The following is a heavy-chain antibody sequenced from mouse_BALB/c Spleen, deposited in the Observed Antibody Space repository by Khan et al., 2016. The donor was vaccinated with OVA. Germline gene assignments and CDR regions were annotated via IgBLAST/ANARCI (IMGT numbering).Heavy chain of an antibody. V-gene: IGHV5-6-5*01. J-gene: IGHJ3*01. CDR1: GFTFSNYA. CDR3: ARDYWFTY. Sequence: EVQLVESGGGLVKPGGSLKLSCAASGFTFSNYAMSWVRQSPEKRLEWVASIGSGDSTYYLDTVKGRFTISRDNARNILYLQMSGLRSEDTAMYYCARDYWFTYWGQGTLVTVSA. CDR2: IGSGDST.